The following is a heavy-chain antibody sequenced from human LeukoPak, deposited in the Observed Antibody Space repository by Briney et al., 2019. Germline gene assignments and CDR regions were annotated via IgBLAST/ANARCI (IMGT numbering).Heavy chain of an antibody. D-gene: IGHD6-13*01. CDR2: CDPEDGET. CDR1: GYTLTELS. Sequence: ASVKVSCKVSGYTLTELSMHWVRQAPGKGLEWMGGCDPEDGETIYAQKFQGRVTMTEDTSTDTAYMELSSLRSEDTAVYYCATDGSNIAAAGTHWFDPWGQGTLVTVSS. J-gene: IGHJ5*02. V-gene: IGHV1-24*01. CDR3: ATDGSNIAAAGTHWFDP.